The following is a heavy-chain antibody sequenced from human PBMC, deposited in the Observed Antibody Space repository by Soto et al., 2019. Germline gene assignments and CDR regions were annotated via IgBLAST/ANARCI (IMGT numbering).Heavy chain of an antibody. CDR3: ARDGERDTGLNFYYYLHGMDA. V-gene: IGHV1-18*04. CDR1: GYTFTTYG. Sequence: ASVKVSCKASGYTFTTYGISWVRQAPGQGLEWMGWISPYNGTTKYAEKFQGEMTMTTDTATSTAYMDLRSLRPEDTAVYYCARDGERDTGLNFYYYLHGMDAWGQGTRVTVSS. CDR2: ISPYNGTT. J-gene: IGHJ6*02. D-gene: IGHD1-1*01.